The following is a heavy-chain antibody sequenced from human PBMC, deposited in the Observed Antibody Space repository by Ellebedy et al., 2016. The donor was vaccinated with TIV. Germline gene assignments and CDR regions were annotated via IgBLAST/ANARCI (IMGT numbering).Heavy chain of an antibody. D-gene: IGHD1-1*01. CDR3: AQDAQGYAFA. J-gene: IGHJ4*02. CDR1: GFTFSSYG. CDR2: IGSGGGSP. V-gene: IGHV3-23*01. Sequence: PGGSLRLSCAASGFTFSSYGMPSVRLAPGKGLEWVSSIGSGGGSPHYADSVKGRFTISTDDSRTTLFLQMNSLRADDTAVYYCAQDAQGYAFAWGQGTLVTVSS.